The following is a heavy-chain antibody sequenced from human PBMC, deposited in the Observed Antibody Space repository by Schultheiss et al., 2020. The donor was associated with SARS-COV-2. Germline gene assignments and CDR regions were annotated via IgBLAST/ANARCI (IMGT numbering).Heavy chain of an antibody. J-gene: IGHJ4*02. CDR1: GGSMSSYY. D-gene: IGHD2-15*01. V-gene: IGHV4-59*01. CDR3: ARGGSLKWAFGY. Sequence: SETLSLTCSVSGGSMSSYYWSWIRQPPGKGLEWIGYIYYSGSTNYNPSLKSRVTISVDTSKNQFSLKLSSVTAADTAVYYCARGGSLKWAFGYWGQGTLVTVSS. CDR2: IYYSGST.